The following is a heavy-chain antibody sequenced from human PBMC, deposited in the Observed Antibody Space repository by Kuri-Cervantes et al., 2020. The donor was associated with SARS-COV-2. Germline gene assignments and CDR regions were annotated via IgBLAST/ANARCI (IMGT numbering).Heavy chain of an antibody. CDR1: GFTVSSNY. CDR2: IYSGGST. J-gene: IGHJ6*02. V-gene: IGHV3-53*01. CDR3: ARGRVYSYGFGYGMDV. Sequence: GESLKISCAASGFTVSSNYMSWVRQAPGKGLEWVSVIYSGGSTYYADSVKGRFTISRDNSKNTLYLQMNSLRAEDTAVYYCARGRVYSYGFGYGMDVWGQGTTVTDSS. D-gene: IGHD5-18*01.